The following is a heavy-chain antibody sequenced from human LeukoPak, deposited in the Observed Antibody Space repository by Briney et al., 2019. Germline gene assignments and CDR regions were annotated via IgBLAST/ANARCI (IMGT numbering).Heavy chain of an antibody. CDR2: IYSGGST. J-gene: IGHJ4*02. D-gene: IGHD3-22*01. CDR3: ARSYDSSGYYSS. CDR1: GFTVSSNY. V-gene: IGHV3-66*01. Sequence: GGSLRLSCAASGFTVSSNYMSWVRQAPGKGLEWVSVIYSGGSTYYADSVKGRFTISRDNSKNTLYLQMNSLRAEDTAVYYCARSYDSSGYYSSWGQGTLVTVSS.